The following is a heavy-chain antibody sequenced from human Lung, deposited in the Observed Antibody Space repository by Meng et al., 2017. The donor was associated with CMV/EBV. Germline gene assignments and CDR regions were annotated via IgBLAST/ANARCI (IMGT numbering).Heavy chain of an antibody. CDR2: ISSSGTSI. CDR3: ARGADDLPTDF. V-gene: IGHV3-11*04. CDR1: GFIFSDYY. J-gene: IGHJ4*02. Sequence: LSCAASGFIFSDYYMSWIHQAPGKGLEWVSYISSSGTSIYYADSVRGRFTISRDNAKDSLYLEMNSLRLEDTAVYYCARGADDLPTDFWGQGTLVTVSS. D-gene: IGHD1-1*01.